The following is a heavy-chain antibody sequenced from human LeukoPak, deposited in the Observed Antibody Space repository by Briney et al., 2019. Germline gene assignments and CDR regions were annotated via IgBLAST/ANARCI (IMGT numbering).Heavy chain of an antibody. D-gene: IGHD6-13*01. CDR3: ARGLYSSSWYGGWFGP. CDR1: GGSFSGYY. CDR2: INHSGST. V-gene: IGHV4-34*01. Sequence: SETLSLTCAVYGGSFSGYYWSWIRQPPGKGLEWIGEINHSGSTNYNPSLKSRVTISVDTSKNQFSLKLSSVTAADTAVYYCARGLYSSSWYGGWFGPWGQGTLVTVSS. J-gene: IGHJ5*02.